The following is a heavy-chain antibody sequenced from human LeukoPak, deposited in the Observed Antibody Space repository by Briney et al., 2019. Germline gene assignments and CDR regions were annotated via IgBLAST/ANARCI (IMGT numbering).Heavy chain of an antibody. Sequence: SETLSLTCSVSGGSISSSSYYWGWIRQPPGKGLEWIGSIYYSGSTYCNPSLKSRVTISVDTSKNQFSLKLSSVTAADTAVYYCARRGYYDSRGWFDPWGQGTLVTVSS. CDR1: GGSISSSSYY. CDR2: IYYSGST. CDR3: ARRGYYDSRGWFDP. V-gene: IGHV4-39*01. J-gene: IGHJ5*02. D-gene: IGHD3-22*01.